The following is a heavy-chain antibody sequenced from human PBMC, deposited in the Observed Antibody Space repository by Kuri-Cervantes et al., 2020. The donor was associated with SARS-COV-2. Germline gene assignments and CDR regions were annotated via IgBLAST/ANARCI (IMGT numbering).Heavy chain of an antibody. J-gene: IGHJ5*02. Sequence: GGSLRLSCAASGFTFSTAWMTWVRQAPGRGPEWVGRIKSKKNGWTADYAAPVKDRFTISRDDSKNTIYLQMNSLKTEDTGIYYCTTDRGVNCRGDCWWFDPWGQGTLITVSS. V-gene: IGHV3-15*01. CDR1: GFTFSTAW. CDR3: TTDRGVNCRGDCWWFDP. CDR2: IKSKKNGWTA. D-gene: IGHD2-21*02.